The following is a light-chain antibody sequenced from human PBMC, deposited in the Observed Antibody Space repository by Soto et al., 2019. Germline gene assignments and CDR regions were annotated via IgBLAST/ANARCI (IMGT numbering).Light chain of an antibody. Sequence: QSVLTQPPSVTGAPGQRVTISCTGTNSNIGAGYDVHWYQQFPGKAPKLLISAYTNRPSGIPDRFSGSKSANTASLTVSGLQADDEADYYCISYAGNNNEVFGTGTKVTVL. CDR1: NSNIGAGYD. J-gene: IGLJ1*01. CDR2: AYT. V-gene: IGLV1-40*01. CDR3: ISYAGNNNEV.